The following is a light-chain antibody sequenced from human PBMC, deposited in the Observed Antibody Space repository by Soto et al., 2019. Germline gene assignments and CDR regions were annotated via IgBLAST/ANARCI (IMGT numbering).Light chain of an antibody. J-gene: IGLJ2*01. CDR3: CSYAGSSWV. CDR2: DVS. Sequence: QSALTQPRSVSGSPGQSVTISCTGTSSDVGGYNYVSWYQQHPGKAPKLMMYDVSKRPSGVPDRFSGSKSGNTASLTISGLQAEDEADYYCCSYAGSSWVFGGGTKVTVL. CDR1: SSDVGGYNY. V-gene: IGLV2-11*01.